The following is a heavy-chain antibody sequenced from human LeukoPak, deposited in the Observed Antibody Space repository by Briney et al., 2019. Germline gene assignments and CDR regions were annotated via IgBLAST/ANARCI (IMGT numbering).Heavy chain of an antibody. D-gene: IGHD3-3*01. CDR1: GGSISSYY. CDR2: IYYSGST. CDR3: ARVGAYYDFWSGYDQAPDY. Sequence: PSETLSLTCTVSGGSISSYYWSWIRQPPGKGLEWIGYIYYSGSTNYNPSLKSRVTISVDTSKNQFSLKLSSVTAADTAVYYCARVGAYYDFWSGYDQAPDYWGQGTLVTVSS. J-gene: IGHJ4*02. V-gene: IGHV4-59*01.